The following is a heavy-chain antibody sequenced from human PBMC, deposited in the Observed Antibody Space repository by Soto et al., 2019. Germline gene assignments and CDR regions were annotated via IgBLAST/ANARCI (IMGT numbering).Heavy chain of an antibody. CDR2: MSAGGTI. V-gene: IGHV3-48*03. CDR3: AKEKSVLNSGYDDFDV. CDR1: GFALSSYE. Sequence: GGSLRLSCAASGFALSSYEMDWVRQAPGKGLEWIAYMSAGGTIHYADSVKGRFTISRDNAKNSLYWEMNSLIAEDTAVYYCAKEKSVLNSGYDDFDVWGQGTMVTVSS. J-gene: IGHJ3*01. D-gene: IGHD5-12*01.